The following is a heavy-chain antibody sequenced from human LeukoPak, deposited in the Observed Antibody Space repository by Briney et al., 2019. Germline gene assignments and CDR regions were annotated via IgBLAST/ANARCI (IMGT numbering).Heavy chain of an antibody. D-gene: IGHD4-17*01. CDR1: GGTFSNYA. CDR3: ARVTTLKHSFDY. CDR2: NIPIFGTA. V-gene: IGHV1-69*13. Sequence: SVKVSCKASGGTFSNYAISSVRQAPGQGLEWMGGNIPIFGTANYAQKFQGRVTITADESTSTAYMELSSLRSEDTAVYYCARVTTLKHSFDYWGQGTLVTVSS. J-gene: IGHJ4*02.